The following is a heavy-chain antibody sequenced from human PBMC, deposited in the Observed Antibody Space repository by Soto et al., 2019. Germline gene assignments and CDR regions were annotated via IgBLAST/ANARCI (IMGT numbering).Heavy chain of an antibody. D-gene: IGHD6-6*01. V-gene: IGHV4-30-4*01. CDR3: ASEYSSSSGFFGY. Sequence: SETLSLTCTVSGGSISSGDYYWSWIRQPPGKGLEWIGYIYYSGSTYYNPSLKGRVTISVDTSKNQFSLKLSSVTAADTAVYYCASEYSSSSGFFGYWGQGALVTVSS. J-gene: IGHJ4*02. CDR1: GGSISSGDYY. CDR2: IYYSGST.